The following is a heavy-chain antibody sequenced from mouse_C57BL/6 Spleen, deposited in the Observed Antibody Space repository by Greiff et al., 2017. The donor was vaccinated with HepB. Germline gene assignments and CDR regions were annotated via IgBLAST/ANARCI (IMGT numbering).Heavy chain of an antibody. CDR1: GYTFTSYW. V-gene: IGHV1-59*01. J-gene: IGHJ2*01. Sequence: VKLQESGAELVRPGTSVKLSCKASGYTFTSYWMHWVKQRPGQGLEWIGVIDPSDSYTNYNQKFKGKATLTVDTSSSTAYMQLSSLTSEDSAVYYCARSGNGYPFDYWGQGTTLTVSS. CDR2: IDPSDSYT. CDR3: ARSGNGYPFDY. D-gene: IGHD2-2*01.